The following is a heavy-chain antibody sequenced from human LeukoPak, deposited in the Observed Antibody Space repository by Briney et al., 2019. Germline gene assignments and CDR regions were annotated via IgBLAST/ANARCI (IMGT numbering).Heavy chain of an antibody. CDR2: INPSGGST. CDR3: ARGNVVVTAIRFVWFDP. D-gene: IGHD2-21*02. CDR1: GYTFTSYY. V-gene: IGHV1-46*01. J-gene: IGHJ5*02. Sequence: ASVKVSCKASGYTFTSYYMHWVRQAPGQGLEWMGIINPSGGSTSYAQKFQGRVTMTRDTSTSTVYMELSSLRSEDTAVYYCARGNVVVTAIRFVWFDPWGQGTLVTVSS.